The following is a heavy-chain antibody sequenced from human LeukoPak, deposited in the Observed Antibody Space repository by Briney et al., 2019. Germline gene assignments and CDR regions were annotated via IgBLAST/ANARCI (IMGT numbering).Heavy chain of an antibody. V-gene: IGHV3-30*18. CDR2: ISYDGSNK. CDR1: GFTFSSYG. Sequence: GGSLRLSCAASGFTFSSYGMHWVRQAPGKGLEWVAVISYDGSNKYYADSVKGRFTISRDNSKNTLYLQMNSLRAEDTAVYYCAKDLTPDYYDSSVFDYWGQGTLVTASS. D-gene: IGHD3-22*01. CDR3: AKDLTPDYYDSSVFDY. J-gene: IGHJ4*02.